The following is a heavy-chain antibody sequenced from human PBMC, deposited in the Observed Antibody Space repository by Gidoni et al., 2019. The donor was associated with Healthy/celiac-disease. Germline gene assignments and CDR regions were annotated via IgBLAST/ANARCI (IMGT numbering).Heavy chain of an antibody. Sequence: EVQLVESGGGLVQPGGSLRLSCAASGFTFSSYSMNWVRKAPGKGLEWVSYISSSSSTIYYADSVKGRFTISRDNAKNSLYLQMNSLRDEDTAVYYCARDWSVGYFDWPLDYWGQGTLVTVSS. CDR2: ISSSSSTI. D-gene: IGHD3-9*01. CDR1: GFTFSSYS. J-gene: IGHJ4*02. V-gene: IGHV3-48*02. CDR3: ARDWSVGYFDWPLDY.